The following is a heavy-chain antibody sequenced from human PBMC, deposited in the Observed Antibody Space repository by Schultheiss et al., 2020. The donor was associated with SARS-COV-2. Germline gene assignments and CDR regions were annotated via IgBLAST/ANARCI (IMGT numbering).Heavy chain of an antibody. CDR2: ISAYNGNT. J-gene: IGHJ4*02. CDR1: GYTFTSYG. Sequence: GESLKISCKASGYTFTSYGISWVRQAPGQGLEWMGWISAYNGNTNYAQKLQGRVTMTTDTSTSTAYMELRSLRSDDTAVYYCARGGETIFGVVTILRYWGQGTLVTFSS. V-gene: IGHV1-18*01. D-gene: IGHD3-3*01. CDR3: ARGGETIFGVVTILRY.